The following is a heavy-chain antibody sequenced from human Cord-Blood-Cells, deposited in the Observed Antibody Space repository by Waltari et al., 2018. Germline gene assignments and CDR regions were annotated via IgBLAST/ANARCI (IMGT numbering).Heavy chain of an antibody. CDR2: ISAYNGNT. D-gene: IGHD6-13*01. V-gene: IGHV1-18*01. Sequence: HVQLVQSGAEVKKPGASVKVSCKASGYTFTSYGISWVRQSPGQGLEWMGWISAYNGNTNYAQKLQGRVTMTTDTSTSTAYMELRSLRSDDTAVYYCAREKAAAGTYYYYGMDVWGQGTTVTVSS. CDR1: GYTFTSYG. CDR3: AREKAAAGTYYYYGMDV. J-gene: IGHJ6*02.